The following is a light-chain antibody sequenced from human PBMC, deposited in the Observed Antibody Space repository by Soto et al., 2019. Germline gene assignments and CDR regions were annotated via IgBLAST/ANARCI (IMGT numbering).Light chain of an antibody. Sequence: EIMLTQSPGTLSLSPGERATLSCRASQSVSNYLVWYQQKPGHAPRLLISGASSRATGIPDRFSGSGSGTEFTLTIRRLEPEDFAVYYCQQYGGSPQTFGQGTKVEIK. CDR3: QQYGGSPQT. CDR2: GAS. J-gene: IGKJ1*01. CDR1: QSVSNY. V-gene: IGKV3-20*01.